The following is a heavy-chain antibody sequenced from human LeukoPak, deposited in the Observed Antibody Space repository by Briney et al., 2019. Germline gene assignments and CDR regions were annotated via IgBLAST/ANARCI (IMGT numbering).Heavy chain of an antibody. J-gene: IGHJ4*02. CDR3: ARTTEEYSGGYFYY. CDR2: IYYSGST. CDR1: GGSISSSSYY. D-gene: IGHD1-26*01. Sequence: SETLSLTCTVSGGSISSSSYYWGWIRQPPGKGLESIGSIYYSGSTYYNPYLKSRVTISVDTSKNQFSLTLSSVTAADTAVYYCARTTEEYSGGYFYYWGQGTLVTVSS. V-gene: IGHV4-39*01.